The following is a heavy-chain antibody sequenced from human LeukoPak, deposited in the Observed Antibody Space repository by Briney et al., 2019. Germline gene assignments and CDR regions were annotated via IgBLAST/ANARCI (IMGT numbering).Heavy chain of an antibody. CDR2: INHSGST. CDR1: GGSFSGYY. V-gene: IGHV4-34*01. Sequence: SETLSLTCAVYGGSFSGYYWSWIRQPPGRGLEWIGEINHSGSTNYNPSLKSRVTISVDTSKNQFSLKLSSVTAADTAVYYCARGHYYGSGSRRWFDPWGQGTLVTVSS. CDR3: ARGHYYGSGSRRWFDP. J-gene: IGHJ5*02. D-gene: IGHD3-10*01.